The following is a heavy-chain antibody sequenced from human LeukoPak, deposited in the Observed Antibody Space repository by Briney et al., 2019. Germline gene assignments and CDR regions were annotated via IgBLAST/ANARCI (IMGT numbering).Heavy chain of an antibody. Sequence: SETLSLTCAVYGGSFSGYYWSWIRQPPGKGLEWIGEINHSGSTNYNPSLKSRVTISVDTSKNQFSLKLSSVTAADTAVYYCARGATKKFDYWGQGTLVTVSS. CDR1: GGSFSGYY. J-gene: IGHJ4*02. D-gene: IGHD1-26*01. V-gene: IGHV4-34*01. CDR2: INHSGST. CDR3: ARGATKKFDY.